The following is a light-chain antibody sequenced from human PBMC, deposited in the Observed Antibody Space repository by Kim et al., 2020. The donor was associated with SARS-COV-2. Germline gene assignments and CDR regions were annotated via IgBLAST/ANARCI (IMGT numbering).Light chain of an antibody. V-gene: IGLV3-1*01. CDR2: QDT. CDR3: QAWDKSTVI. CDR1: KLGDKY. J-gene: IGLJ2*01. Sequence: VSPGQTASITCSGDKLGDKYAYWYQQKPGQSPVLVIYQDTKRPSGIPERVSGSNSGNTATLTISGTQAMDEADYYCQAWDKSTVIFGGGTQLTVL.